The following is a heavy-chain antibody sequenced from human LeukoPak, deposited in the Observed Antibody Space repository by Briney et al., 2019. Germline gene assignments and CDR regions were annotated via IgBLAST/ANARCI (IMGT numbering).Heavy chain of an antibody. J-gene: IGHJ4*02. CDR3: ARDLPSPGISVADDY. V-gene: IGHV1-2*06. CDR2: INPNSGGT. D-gene: IGHD6-19*01. Sequence: ASVKVSCKASGYTFTGYYMFWLRQAPGQGLEWMGRINPNSGGTNYAQKFQGRVTMTRDKSITTAYMELSSLTSDDTAVYYCARDLPSPGISVADDYWGQGTLVTVSS. CDR1: GYTFTGYY.